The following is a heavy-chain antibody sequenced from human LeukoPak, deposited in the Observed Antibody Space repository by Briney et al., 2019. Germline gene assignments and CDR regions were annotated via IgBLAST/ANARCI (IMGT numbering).Heavy chain of an antibody. J-gene: IGHJ4*02. CDR2: IYYSGSA. D-gene: IGHD6-19*01. V-gene: IGHV4-59*01. CDR3: ARDRDSSGWFDY. Sequence: ASETLSLTCTVSGGSISGFYWGWIRQPPGKGLEWIGFIYYSGSANYNPSLKSRVTMSVGTSKNQFSLKLSSVTAADTAFYYCARDRDSSGWFDYWGQGTLVTVSS. CDR1: GGSISGFY.